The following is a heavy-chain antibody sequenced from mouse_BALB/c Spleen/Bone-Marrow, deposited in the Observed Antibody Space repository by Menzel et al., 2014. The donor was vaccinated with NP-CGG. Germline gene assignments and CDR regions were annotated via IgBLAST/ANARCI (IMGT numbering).Heavy chain of an antibody. Sequence: EVMLVESGGGLVQPGRSLKLSCAASGFTFSSCGMSWVRQTPDKRLELVATINSNGGSTYYPDSLKGRFTISRDNAKNTLYLQMSRLKSEDTAMYYCARVYYYGPRRDWFAYWGQGTLVTVSA. J-gene: IGHJ3*01. CDR2: INSNGGST. D-gene: IGHD1-1*01. V-gene: IGHV5-6-3*01. CDR3: ARVYYYGPRRDWFAY. CDR1: GFTFSSCG.